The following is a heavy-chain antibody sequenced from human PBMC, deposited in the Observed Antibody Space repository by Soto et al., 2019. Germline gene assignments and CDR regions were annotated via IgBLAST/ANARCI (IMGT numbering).Heavy chain of an antibody. J-gene: IGHJ5*02. Sequence: QLQESGSGLVKPSQTLSLTCAVSGGSISSGGYSWSWIRQPPGKGLEWIGYIYHSGSTYYNPSLKSRVTISVDRSKNQFSLKLSSVTAADTAVYYCARGVVVVLAATRLGNWFDPWGQGTLVTVSS. D-gene: IGHD2-15*01. V-gene: IGHV4-30-2*01. CDR1: GGSISSGGYS. CDR3: ARGVVVVLAATRLGNWFDP. CDR2: IYHSGST.